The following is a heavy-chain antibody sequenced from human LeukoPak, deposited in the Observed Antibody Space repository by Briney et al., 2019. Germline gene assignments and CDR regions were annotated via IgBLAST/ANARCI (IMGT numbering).Heavy chain of an antibody. V-gene: IGHV4-34*01. J-gene: IGHJ4*02. Sequence: PSETLSLTCAVYGGSFSGYYWSWIRQPPGKGLEWIGEINHSGSTNYNPSLKSRVTISVDTSKNQFSLKLSSVTAADTAVYYCASPPHSGGYRGQGTLVTVSS. CDR1: GGSFSGYY. D-gene: IGHD1-26*01. CDR2: INHSGST. CDR3: ASPPHSGGY.